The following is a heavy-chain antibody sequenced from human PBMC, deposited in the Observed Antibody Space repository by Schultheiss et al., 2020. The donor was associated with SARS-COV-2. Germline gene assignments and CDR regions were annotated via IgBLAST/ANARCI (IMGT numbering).Heavy chain of an antibody. CDR1: SGSISPFY. J-gene: IGHJ2*01. Sequence: SETLSLTCTVSSGSISPFYWNWIRQSPGKGLEWMGYISYNGYTQYNPSLKSRVTISVDTSKNQFSLKLNSVTAADTAVYYCARDFTGFWHFDLWGRGTLVTVSS. V-gene: IGHV4-59*01. CDR3: ARDFTGFWHFDL. D-gene: IGHD1-1*01. CDR2: ISYNGYT.